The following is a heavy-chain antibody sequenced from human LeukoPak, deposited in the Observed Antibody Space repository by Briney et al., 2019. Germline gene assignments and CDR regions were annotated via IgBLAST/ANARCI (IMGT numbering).Heavy chain of an antibody. Sequence: QAGGSLRLSCAASGFTFDDYAMHWVRQAPGKGLEWVSGISWNSGSIGYADSVKGRFTISRDNAKNSLYLQMNSLRAEDTALYYCAKDMPTDYYYGMDVWGQGTTVIVSS. CDR3: AKDMPTDYYYGMDV. J-gene: IGHJ6*02. D-gene: IGHD4-17*01. V-gene: IGHV3-9*01. CDR2: ISWNSGSI. CDR1: GFTFDDYA.